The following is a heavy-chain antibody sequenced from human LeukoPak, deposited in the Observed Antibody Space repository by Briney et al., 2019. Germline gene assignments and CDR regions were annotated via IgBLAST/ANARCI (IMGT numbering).Heavy chain of an antibody. Sequence: AAVKVSCKASGYTFTSYYMHWVRQAPGQGLKWMGIINPSGGSTSYAQKFQGRVTMTRDTSTSTVYMELSSLRSEDTAVYYCARGRNGVAGDFDPWGQGTLVTVSS. CDR2: INPSGGST. D-gene: IGHD5-24*01. V-gene: IGHV1-46*01. CDR3: ARGRNGVAGDFDP. J-gene: IGHJ5*02. CDR1: GYTFTSYY.